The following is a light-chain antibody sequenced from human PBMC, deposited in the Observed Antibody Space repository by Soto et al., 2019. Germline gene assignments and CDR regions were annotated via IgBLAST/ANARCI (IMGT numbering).Light chain of an antibody. V-gene: IGKV3-11*01. Sequence: EIVLTQSPATLSLSPGERATLSCRASPSVTNYLAWYQQKPGQAPRLVIHGAFNRATGIPARFSGSGSGTDFTLTISSLEPEDFAVYYCQQRNIWPPVTFGQGTRLEIK. CDR2: GAF. J-gene: IGKJ5*01. CDR3: QQRNIWPPVT. CDR1: PSVTNY.